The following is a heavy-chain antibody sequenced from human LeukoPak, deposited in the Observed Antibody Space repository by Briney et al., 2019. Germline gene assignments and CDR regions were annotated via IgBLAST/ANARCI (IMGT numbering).Heavy chain of an antibody. D-gene: IGHD5-18*01. CDR1: GFTFSSYS. CDR3: ARADWDTAMIDY. CDR2: ISSSSSYI. J-gene: IGHJ4*02. V-gene: IGHV3-21*01. Sequence: AGGSLRLSCAASGFTFSSYSMNWVRQAPGKGLEWVSSISSSSSYIYYADSVKGRFTISRDNAKNSLYLQMNSLRAEDTAVYYCARADWDTAMIDYWGQGTLVTVSS.